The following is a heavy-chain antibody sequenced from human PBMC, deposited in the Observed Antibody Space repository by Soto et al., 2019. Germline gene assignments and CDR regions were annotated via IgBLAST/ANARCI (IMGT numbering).Heavy chain of an antibody. CDR1: GFTFRNFG. Sequence: QVRLVESGGGVVQPGRSLRLSCSASGFTFRNFGFHWVRQAPGKGLEWVALIWYDGSNKYYAESLKGRVSISRDNSTNSLYLEMKSLRFEDTAVYYCARDGDIQGGPPPKDYAMDVWGQGTTVTVSS. D-gene: IGHD5-12*01. CDR2: IWYDGSNK. CDR3: ARDGDIQGGPPPKDYAMDV. J-gene: IGHJ6*02. V-gene: IGHV3-33*08.